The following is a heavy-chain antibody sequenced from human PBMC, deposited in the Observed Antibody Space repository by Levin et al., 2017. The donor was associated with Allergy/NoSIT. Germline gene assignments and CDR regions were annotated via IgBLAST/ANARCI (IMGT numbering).Heavy chain of an antibody. V-gene: IGHV4-4*07. Sequence: PSETLSLTCTVSGGSISRYYWTWIRQPAGKGLEWIGRIYPSGGPNYNPSLKSRVTVSVDTSNNQFSLRLTSVTVADTAVYYCARELVGVPVAEHWGQGTLVTVSS. CDR2: IYPSGGP. CDR1: GGSISRYY. D-gene: IGHD6-19*01. J-gene: IGHJ1*01. CDR3: ARELVGVPVAEH.